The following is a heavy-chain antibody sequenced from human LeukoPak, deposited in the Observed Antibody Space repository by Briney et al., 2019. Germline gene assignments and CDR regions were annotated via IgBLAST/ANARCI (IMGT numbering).Heavy chain of an antibody. CDR1: GGSISSSSYY. CDR2: IYYSGST. D-gene: IGHD5-18*01. J-gene: IGHJ4*02. Sequence: SETLSLTCTVSGGSISSSSYYWGWIRQPPGKGLEWIGYIYYSGSTNYNPSLKSRVTISVDTSKNQFSLKLSSVTAADTAVYYCARGRYSYGGAVGDYFDYWGQGTLVTVSS. CDR3: ARGRYSYGGAVGDYFDY. V-gene: IGHV4-61*05.